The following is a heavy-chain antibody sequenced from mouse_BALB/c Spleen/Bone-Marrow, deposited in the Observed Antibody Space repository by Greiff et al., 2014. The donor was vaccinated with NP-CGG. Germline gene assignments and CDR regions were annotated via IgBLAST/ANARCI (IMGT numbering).Heavy chain of an antibody. V-gene: IGHV7-3*02. Sequence: EVQVVESGGGLVQPGGSLRLSCATSGFTFTDYYMSWVRQTPGKALEWLGFIRNKANGYTTDYSVSVKGRFTISRDNSQSTLYLQMNTLRAEDSATYYCARDENYDIYWYFDVWGAGTTVTVSS. CDR2: IRNKANGYTT. D-gene: IGHD1-1*01. CDR3: ARDENYDIYWYFDV. J-gene: IGHJ1*01. CDR1: GFTFTDYY.